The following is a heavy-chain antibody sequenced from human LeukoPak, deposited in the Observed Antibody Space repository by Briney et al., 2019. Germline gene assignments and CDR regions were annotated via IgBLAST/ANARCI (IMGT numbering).Heavy chain of an antibody. V-gene: IGHV4-59*01. CDR1: GGSISSYY. CDR2: IYYSGST. J-gene: IGHJ4*02. CDR3: ARVRMPVAGGETFDY. Sequence: SETLSLTCTVSGGSISSYYWSWIRQPPGKGLEWIGYIYYSGSTNYNPSLKSRLTISVDTSKNQFSLKLSSVSAADTAIYHCARVRMPVAGGETFDYWGQGTLVTVSS. D-gene: IGHD6-19*01.